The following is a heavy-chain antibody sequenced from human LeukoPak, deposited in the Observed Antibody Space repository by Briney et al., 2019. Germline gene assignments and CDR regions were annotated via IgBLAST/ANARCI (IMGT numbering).Heavy chain of an antibody. CDR2: INHSGST. CDR3: AREHYPDYSSHWFDP. CDR1: GGSFSGYY. V-gene: IGHV4-34*01. D-gene: IGHD4-17*01. Sequence: SETLSLTCAVYGGSFSGYYWSWIRQPPGKGLEWIGEINHSGSTNYNPSLKSRVTISVDTSKNQFSLQLNSVTPEDTAVYYCAREHYPDYSSHWFDPWGQGTLVTVSS. J-gene: IGHJ5*02.